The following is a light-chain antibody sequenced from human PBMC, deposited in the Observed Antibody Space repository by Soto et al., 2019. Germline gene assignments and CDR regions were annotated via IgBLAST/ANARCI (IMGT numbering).Light chain of an antibody. V-gene: IGKV1-33*01. J-gene: IGKJ5*01. CDR2: DAS. CDR1: QNINNY. CDR3: EPYENLPS. Sequence: LTPSPSSLSASVGDRVTITCQASQNINNYLNWYQQKPGRAPKLLIYDASNLEAGVPSRFRGSGSGTEFTLTISRLEPEDIATYYCEPYENLPSFGQGTILDIK.